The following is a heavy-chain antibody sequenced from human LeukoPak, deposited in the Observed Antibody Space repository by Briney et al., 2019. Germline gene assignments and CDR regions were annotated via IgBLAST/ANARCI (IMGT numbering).Heavy chain of an antibody. V-gene: IGHV4-34*01. J-gene: IGHJ3*02. D-gene: IGHD4-23*01. CDR2: IYFDGST. CDR1: GGSSTNYF. Sequence: PSETLSLTCVLYGGSSTNYFWSWIRQPPGKGLEWIGSIYFDGSTYYNPSLKSRVTISLHTSNNQFSLKLRSVTTADTAVYYCAREDSGNSDDSLDIWGQGTMVTVSS. CDR3: AREDSGNSDDSLDI.